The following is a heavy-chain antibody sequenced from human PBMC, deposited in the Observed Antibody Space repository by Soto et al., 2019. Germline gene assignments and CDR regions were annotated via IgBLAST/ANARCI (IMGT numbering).Heavy chain of an antibody. D-gene: IGHD1-26*01. V-gene: IGHV3-23*01. CDR3: AMLNSGSYSYHGMDV. CDR1: GFTFSSYA. J-gene: IGHJ6*02. CDR2: ISGSGGNT. Sequence: EVQLLESGGDLGQPGGSLRLSCAASGFTFSSYAMNWVRQAPGKGLEWVSAISGSGGNTFYADSVKGRFTISRDNSKNTLFLQMHSLRAEDTAIYYCAMLNSGSYSYHGMDVLGQGTTVTVSS.